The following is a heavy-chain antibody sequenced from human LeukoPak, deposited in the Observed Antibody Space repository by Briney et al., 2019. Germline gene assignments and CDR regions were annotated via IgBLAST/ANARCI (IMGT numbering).Heavy chain of an antibody. Sequence: PGGSLRLSCAASGFTFSSFWMSWVCQAPGKGLEWVANIKQDGSEKYYVDSVKGRFTISRDNAKNSLYLQMNSLRADDTAVYYCARERTTIVSGTTIGAYWGQGTLVTVSS. J-gene: IGHJ4*02. CDR3: ARERTTIVSGTTIGAY. V-gene: IGHV3-7*01. CDR1: GFTFSSFW. D-gene: IGHD2/OR15-2a*01. CDR2: IKQDGSEK.